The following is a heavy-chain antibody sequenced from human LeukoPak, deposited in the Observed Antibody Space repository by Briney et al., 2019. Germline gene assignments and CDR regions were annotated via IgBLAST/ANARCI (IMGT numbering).Heavy chain of an antibody. D-gene: IGHD6-19*01. CDR3: AREVGGSGRGGWDYYYYMDV. CDR2: ISYDGSNK. V-gene: IGHV3-30*04. J-gene: IGHJ6*03. CDR1: GFTFSSYA. Sequence: PGGSLRLSCAASGFTFSSYAMHWVRQAPGKGLEWVAVISYDGSNKYYADSVKGRFTISRDNSKNTLYLQMNSLRAEDTAVYYCAREVGGSGRGGWDYYYYMDVWGKGTTVTVSS.